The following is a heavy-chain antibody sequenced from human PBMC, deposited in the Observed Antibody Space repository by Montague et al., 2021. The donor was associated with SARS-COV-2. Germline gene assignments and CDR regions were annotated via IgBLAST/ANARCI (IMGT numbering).Heavy chain of an antibody. CDR1: GGPISGYY. Sequence: SETRSLTCSVPGGPISGYYWSWIRQSPGKGLEWIGYIYYSGGTIXXPSLKSRVIISVDTSKSQFSLKLSSVTAADTAVYYCARDRFIAGGRLPHGFDPWGQGTLVTVSS. D-gene: IGHD6-13*01. V-gene: IGHV4-59*01. J-gene: IGHJ5*02. CDR2: IYYSGGT. CDR3: ARDRFIAGGRLPHGFDP.